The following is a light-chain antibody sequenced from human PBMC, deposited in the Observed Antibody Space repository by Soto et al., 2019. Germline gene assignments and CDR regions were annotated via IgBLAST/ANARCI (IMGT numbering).Light chain of an antibody. CDR3: QQSNSFPFT. Sequence: DLQMTQSPSSLSASVGDRVTVTCRASQDISNWLAWYQQKPGKAPKLLIHAASSLQSGVPSRFSGSGSGTEFTLTINTLQPEDFATYYCQQSNSFPFTFGQGTKLEIK. CDR2: AAS. V-gene: IGKV1-12*01. CDR1: QDISNW. J-gene: IGKJ2*01.